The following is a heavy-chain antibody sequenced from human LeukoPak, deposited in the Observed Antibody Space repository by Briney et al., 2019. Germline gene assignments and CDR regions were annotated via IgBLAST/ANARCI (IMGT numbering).Heavy chain of an antibody. CDR2: IYHSGST. CDR3: ARDVTRRIQH. CDR1: GYSISSGYY. V-gene: IGHV4-38-2*02. D-gene: IGHD2-21*02. J-gene: IGHJ1*01. Sequence: PSETLSLTCTVSGYSISSGYYWGWIRQPPGKGLEWIGSIYHSGSTYYNPSLKSRATISVDTSKNQFSLKLSSVTAADTAVYYCARDVTRRIQHWGQGTLVTVSS.